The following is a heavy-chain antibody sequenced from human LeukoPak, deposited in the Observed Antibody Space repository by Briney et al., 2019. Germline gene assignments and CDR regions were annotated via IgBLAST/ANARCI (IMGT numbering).Heavy chain of an antibody. V-gene: IGHV4-39*01. J-gene: IGHJ5*02. D-gene: IGHD3-9*01. CDR1: GGSISGGTYY. CDR3: ARQDDISSCWFDP. Sequence: SETLSLTCTVSGGSISGGTYYWGWIRQPPGRGLEWIGTIYYSGSTYFNPSLRSRVTISVDTSKNQFSLKLSSVTAADTAVYYCARQDDISSCWFDPWGQGTLVTVSS. CDR2: IYYSGST.